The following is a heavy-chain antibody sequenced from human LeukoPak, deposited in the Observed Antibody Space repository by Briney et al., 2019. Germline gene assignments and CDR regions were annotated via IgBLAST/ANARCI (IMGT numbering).Heavy chain of an antibody. V-gene: IGHV4-4*02. J-gene: IGHJ6*02. CDR1: GVSISSSNW. CDR2: IYHSGST. Sequence: PSETLSLTCAGSGVSISSSNWWSWVRQPPGKGLEWIGEIYHSGSTNYNPSLKSRVTISVDKSKNQFSLKLSSVTAADTAVYYCAREGYCSGGSCPDYYYGMDVWGQGTTVTVSS. D-gene: IGHD2-15*01. CDR3: AREGYCSGGSCPDYYYGMDV.